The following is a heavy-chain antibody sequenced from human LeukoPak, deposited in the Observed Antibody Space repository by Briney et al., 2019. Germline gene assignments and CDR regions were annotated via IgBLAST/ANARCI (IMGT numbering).Heavy chain of an antibody. CDR3: ARGVRGSGWENIDH. Sequence: ASVKVSCKASGYTXTRYHMHWVRQAPGQGLEWMGISSTSAGSTSYAQKFQGRVTMTRDTSTSTVYMELSSLRSEDTAVYYCARGVRGSGWENIDHWGQGTLVTVSS. J-gene: IGHJ4*02. V-gene: IGHV1-46*01. D-gene: IGHD6-19*01. CDR1: GYTXTRYH. CDR2: SSTSAGST.